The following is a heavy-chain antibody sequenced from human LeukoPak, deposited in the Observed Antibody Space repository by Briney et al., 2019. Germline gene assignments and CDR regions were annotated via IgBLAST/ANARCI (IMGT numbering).Heavy chain of an antibody. CDR2: FDPEDGET. CDR3: ATGEIVGATTDAFDI. CDR1: GYTLTELS. D-gene: IGHD1-26*01. J-gene: IGHJ3*02. V-gene: IGHV1-24*01. Sequence: ASVKVSCKVSGYTLTELSMHWVRQAPGKGLEWMGGFDPEDGETIYAQKFQGRVTMTEDTSTDTAYMELSSLRSEDTAVCYCATGEIVGATTDAFDIWGQGTMVTVSS.